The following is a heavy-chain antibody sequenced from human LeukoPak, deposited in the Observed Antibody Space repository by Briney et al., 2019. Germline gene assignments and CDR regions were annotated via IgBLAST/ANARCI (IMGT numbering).Heavy chain of an antibody. CDR2: IYYSGST. V-gene: IGHV4-39*01. CDR1: GGSISSSSYY. CDR3: ASQLRFLEWLSRPLLYMDV. J-gene: IGHJ6*03. D-gene: IGHD3-3*01. Sequence: PSETLSLTCTVSGGSISSSSYYWGWIRQPPGKGLEWIGSIYYSGSTYYNPSLKSRVTISVDTSKNQFSLKLSSVTAADTAVYYCASQLRFLEWLSRPLLYMDVWGKGTTVTVSS.